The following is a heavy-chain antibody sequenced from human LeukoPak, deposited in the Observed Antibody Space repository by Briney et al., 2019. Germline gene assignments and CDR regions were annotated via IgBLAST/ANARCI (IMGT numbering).Heavy chain of an antibody. Sequence: GGSLRLSCAASGFTFSSYAMHWVRQAPGKGLEWVAVISYDGSNKYYADSVKGRFTISRGNSKNTLYLQMNSLRAEDTAIYYCAQGGRLLDYWGQGTLVTVSS. CDR1: GFTFSSYA. CDR3: AQGGRLLDY. CDR2: ISYDGSNK. V-gene: IGHV3-30*04. D-gene: IGHD1-26*01. J-gene: IGHJ4*02.